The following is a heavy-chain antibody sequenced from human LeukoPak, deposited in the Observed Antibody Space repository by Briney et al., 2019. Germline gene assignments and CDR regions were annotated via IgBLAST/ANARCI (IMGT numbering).Heavy chain of an antibody. CDR2: IRYNGSKK. D-gene: IGHD3-22*01. Sequence: GGSLRLSCAASGFTFSSYGMHWVRQAPGKGLEWVAGIRYNGSKKYYADSVKGRFTISRDNSKNTLYLQMNGLRAEDTAVYYCARDYIQTYYDDSSGFDYWGQGTLVTVSS. V-gene: IGHV3-33*08. CDR1: GFTFSSYG. J-gene: IGHJ4*02. CDR3: ARDYIQTYYDDSSGFDY.